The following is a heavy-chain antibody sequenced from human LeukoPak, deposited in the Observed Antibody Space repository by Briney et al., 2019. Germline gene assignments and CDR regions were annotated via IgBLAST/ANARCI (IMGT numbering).Heavy chain of an antibody. Sequence: ASVKVSCKASGYPFTRYGISWVRQAPGHGLEWMGWINPYNGTTKYAQKFQGRVTMTTDTSTSTAHMGLRSLRSDATAIYYCTTYYCSNTSCYPYFFDYWGQGTLVTVSS. V-gene: IGHV1-18*01. J-gene: IGHJ4*02. D-gene: IGHD2-2*01. CDR1: GYPFTRYG. CDR2: INPYNGTT. CDR3: TTYYCSNTSCYPYFFDY.